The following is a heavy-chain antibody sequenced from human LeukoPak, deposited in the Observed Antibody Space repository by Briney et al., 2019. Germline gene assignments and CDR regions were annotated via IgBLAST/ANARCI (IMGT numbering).Heavy chain of an antibody. Sequence: SETLSLTCTVSGGSISSYYWSWIRQPAGKGLEWIGRIYTSGSTNYNPSLKSRVTMSVDTSKNQFSLKPSSVTAADTAVYYCAGDFSYGSRFDYWGQGTLVTVSS. J-gene: IGHJ4*02. D-gene: IGHD3-10*01. CDR3: AGDFSYGSRFDY. V-gene: IGHV4-4*07. CDR1: GGSISSYY. CDR2: IYTSGST.